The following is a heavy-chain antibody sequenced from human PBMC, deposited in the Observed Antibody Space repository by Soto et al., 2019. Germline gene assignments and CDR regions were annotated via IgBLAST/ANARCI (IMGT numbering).Heavy chain of an antibody. D-gene: IGHD2-2*01. J-gene: IGHJ6*02. CDR3: ARDQSAAGYYYGMYV. CDR2: ISAYNGNT. CDR1: GYTFTSYG. Sequence: QVQLVQSGAEVKKPGASVKVSCKASGYTFTSYGISWVRQAPGQGLEWMGWISAYNGNTNYAQKLQGRVTMTQDTPTSTAYMELRSLRSDDTAVYYCARDQSAAGYYYGMYVWGQGTTVTVSS. V-gene: IGHV1-18*01.